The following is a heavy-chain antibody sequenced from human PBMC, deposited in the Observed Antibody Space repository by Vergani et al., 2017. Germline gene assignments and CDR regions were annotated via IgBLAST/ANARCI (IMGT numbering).Heavy chain of an antibody. D-gene: IGHD3-3*01. CDR2: INPSGGST. CDR3: ARGATIFGVVTKRPYYFDY. CDR1: GYTFTSYY. Sequence: QVQLVQSGAEVKKPGASVKVSCKASGYTFTSYYMHWVRQAPGQGLEWMGIINPSGGSTSYAQKFQGRVTMTRDTSTSTVYMEPSSLRSEDTAVYYCARGATIFGVVTKRPYYFDYWGQGTLVTVSS. J-gene: IGHJ4*02. V-gene: IGHV1-46*03.